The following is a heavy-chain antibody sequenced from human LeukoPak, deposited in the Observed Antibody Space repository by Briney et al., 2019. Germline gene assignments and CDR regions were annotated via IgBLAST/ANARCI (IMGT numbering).Heavy chain of an antibody. V-gene: IGHV4-31*03. Sequence: SQTLSLNCTVSGGSISSGDYYWNWIRRHLEKGLESIGYIYCSGCTYYFPCRKSRVNMSVDTSKNLFSLRVSSVAAADTAVYYCARGLSGAENYFDYWGQGILVTVSS. CDR2: IYCSGCT. J-gene: IGHJ4*02. D-gene: IGHD4/OR15-4a*01. CDR3: ARGLSGAENYFDY. CDR1: GGSISSGDYY.